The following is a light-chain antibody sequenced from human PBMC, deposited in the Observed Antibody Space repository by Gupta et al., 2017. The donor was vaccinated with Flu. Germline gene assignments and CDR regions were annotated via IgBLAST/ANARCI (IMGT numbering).Light chain of an antibody. J-gene: IGKJ4*01. CDR3: QQYNNWPLT. CDR1: QSVSSN. CDR2: GAS. Sequence: EIVMTQSPATLSVSPGERATLSCRASQSVSSNLAWYQQKPGQAPRLLIYGASTRATGIPASFSGDGSGTEFTLTISRLQFEDFAIYYCQQYNNWPLTFGGGTKVEIK. V-gene: IGKV3-15*01.